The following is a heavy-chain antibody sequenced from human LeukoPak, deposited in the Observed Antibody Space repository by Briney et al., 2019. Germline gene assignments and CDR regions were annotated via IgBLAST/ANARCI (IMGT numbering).Heavy chain of an antibody. CDR3: ARDYTGYFP. Sequence: GGSLRLSCAASGFTVSSNYMTWVRQAPGKGLEWVANIKTDGSEKYYVDSVKGRFTISRDNAKNSLYLQMNSLRAEDTAVYYCARDYTGYFPWGQGTLVIVSS. CDR1: GFTVSSNY. D-gene: IGHD3-9*01. V-gene: IGHV3-7*03. CDR2: IKTDGSEK. J-gene: IGHJ5*02.